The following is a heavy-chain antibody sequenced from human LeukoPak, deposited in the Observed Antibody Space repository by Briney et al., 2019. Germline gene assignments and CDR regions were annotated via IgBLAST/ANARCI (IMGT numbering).Heavy chain of an antibody. V-gene: IGHV3-30*04. CDR1: GFTFSSYV. D-gene: IGHD6-6*01. CDR2: ISYDGSNE. J-gene: IGHJ4*02. Sequence: GGSLRLSCAASGFTFSSYVMHWVRQAPGKGLEWVAIISYDGSNEYYADSVKGRFTISRDNSKNTLYLQMRAADTAVYYCARDKGTSYLSSFDYWGQGTLVTVSS. CDR3: ARDKGTSYLSSFDY.